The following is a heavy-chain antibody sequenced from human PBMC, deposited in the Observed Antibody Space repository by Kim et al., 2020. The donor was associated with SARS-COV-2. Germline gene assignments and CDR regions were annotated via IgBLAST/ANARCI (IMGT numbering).Heavy chain of an antibody. D-gene: IGHD6-19*01. J-gene: IGHJ4*02. Sequence: LKRRVTISEVQSKNQFSLKLSSVTAADTAVYYCARQAYRYSSGWYHFDYWGQGTLVTVSS. V-gene: IGHV4-39*01. CDR3: ARQAYRYSSGWYHFDY.